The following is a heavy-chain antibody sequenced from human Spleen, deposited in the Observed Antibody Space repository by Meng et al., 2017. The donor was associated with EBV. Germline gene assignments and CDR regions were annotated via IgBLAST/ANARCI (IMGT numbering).Heavy chain of an antibody. CDR2: IIAIFGTT. V-gene: IGHV1-69*01. CDR3: ARGPGYNYGYPLDY. D-gene: IGHD5-18*01. Sequence: VQLVQSGAVVQKPGSSGEVSCKTSGGIFRSHAISWVRQAPGQGLEWMGGIIAIFGTTNYAQKFQGRVTISADESTTTVFLELNSLRSEDTAVYYCARGPGYNYGYPLDYWGQGSLVTVSS. J-gene: IGHJ4*02. CDR1: GGIFRSHA.